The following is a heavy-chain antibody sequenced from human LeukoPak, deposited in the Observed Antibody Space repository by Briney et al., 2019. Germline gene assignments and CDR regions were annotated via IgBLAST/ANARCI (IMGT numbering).Heavy chain of an antibody. D-gene: IGHD5-18*01. V-gene: IGHV4-38-2*01. J-gene: IGHJ5*02. CDR3: ARVDTAMAWENWFDP. Sequence: SETLSLTCAVSGYSISSGYYWGWIRQPPGKGLEWTGSIYHSGSTYYNPSLKSRVTISVDTSKNQFSLKLSSVTAADTAVYYCARVDTAMAWENWFDPWGQGTLVTVS. CDR1: GYSISSGYY. CDR2: IYHSGST.